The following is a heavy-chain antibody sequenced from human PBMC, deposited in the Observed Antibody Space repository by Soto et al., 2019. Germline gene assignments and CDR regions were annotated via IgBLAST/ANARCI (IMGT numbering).Heavy chain of an antibody. D-gene: IGHD6-13*01. CDR1: GVSISSDNW. V-gene: IGHV4-4*02. CDR2: IHHSGST. J-gene: IGHJ4*02. Sequence: QVQLQESGPGLVRPAGTVSLTCAVSGVSISSDNWWSWVRQPPGKALEWIGEIHHSGSTNYNPSLKSRVTMSVVPSKDLFSLTLNSVPAADTAFYYCARDQGSHPGDWGQGTLVSVSS. CDR3: ARDQGSHPGD.